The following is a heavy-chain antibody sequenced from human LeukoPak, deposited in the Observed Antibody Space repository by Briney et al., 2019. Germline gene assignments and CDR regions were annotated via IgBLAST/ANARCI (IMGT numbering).Heavy chain of an antibody. Sequence: GASVKVSCKASGYTFTGYYMHWVRQAPGQGLEWMGWINPNSGGTNYAQKFQGRVTMTRDTSISTAYMELSRLRSGDTAVYYCARGIVVATTVPLTSFDYWGQGTLVTVSS. CDR3: ARGIVVATTVPLTSFDY. V-gene: IGHV1-2*02. CDR2: INPNSGGT. J-gene: IGHJ4*02. D-gene: IGHD1-26*01. CDR1: GYTFTGYY.